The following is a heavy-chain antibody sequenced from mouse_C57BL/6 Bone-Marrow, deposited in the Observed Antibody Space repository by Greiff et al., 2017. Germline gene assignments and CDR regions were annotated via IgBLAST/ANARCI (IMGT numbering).Heavy chain of an antibody. J-gene: IGHJ3*01. CDR1: GFSLTSYG. V-gene: IGHV2-6*01. Sequence: VKLMESGPGLVAPSQSLSITCTVSGFSLTSYGVDWVRQSPGKGLEWLGVIWGVGSTNYNSALKSRLSISKDNSKSQVFLKMNSLQTDDTAMYYCASEAQATPFAYWGQGTLVTVSA. CDR2: IWGVGST. D-gene: IGHD3-2*02. CDR3: ASEAQATPFAY.